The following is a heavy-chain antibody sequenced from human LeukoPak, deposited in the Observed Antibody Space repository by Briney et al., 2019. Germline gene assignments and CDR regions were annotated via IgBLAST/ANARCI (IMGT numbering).Heavy chain of an antibody. D-gene: IGHD3-22*01. J-gene: IGHJ4*02. CDR3: ARTSYDSSGYRAGAFDY. V-gene: IGHV4-31*03. CDR2: IYYSGST. CDR1: GGSISSGGYY. Sequence: PSQTLSLTCTVSGGSISSGGYYWSWIRQHPGKGLEWIGYIYYSGSTYYNPSLKSRVTISVDTSKNQFSLKLSSVTAADTAVYYCARTSYDSSGYRAGAFDYWGQGTLVTVSS.